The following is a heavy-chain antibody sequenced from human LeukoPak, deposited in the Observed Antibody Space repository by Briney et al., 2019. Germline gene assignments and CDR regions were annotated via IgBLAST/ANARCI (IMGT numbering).Heavy chain of an antibody. CDR3: ARDPSSYYDFWSGYTGWEERWFDP. CDR2: ISSSSSYI. J-gene: IGHJ5*02. V-gene: IGHV3-21*01. Sequence: PGGSLSLSCAPSGFTFTIYSTNWVRQAPGEWLEWVSSISSSSSYIYYADSVKGRFTISRDNAKNSLYLQMNSLRAEDTAVYYCARDPSSYYDFWSGYTGWEERWFDPWGQGTLVTVSS. D-gene: IGHD3-3*01. CDR1: GFTFTIYS.